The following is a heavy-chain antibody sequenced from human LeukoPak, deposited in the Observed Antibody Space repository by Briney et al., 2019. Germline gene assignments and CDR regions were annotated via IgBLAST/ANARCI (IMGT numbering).Heavy chain of an antibody. CDR2: ITGGGGT. V-gene: IGHV3-53*01. D-gene: IGHD3-16*01. CDR1: GFTVSSNY. J-gene: IGHJ4*02. CDR3: AKGGRGTYDS. Sequence: GGSLRLSCAASGFTVSSNYMSWVRQAPGKGLEWVSGITGGGGTYYADSVKGRFTISTDNSKSTLYLQMNSLRAEDTAVYYCAKGGRGTYDSWGQGTLVTASS.